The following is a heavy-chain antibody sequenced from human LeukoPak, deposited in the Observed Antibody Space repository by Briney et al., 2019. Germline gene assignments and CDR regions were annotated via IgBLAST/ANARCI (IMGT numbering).Heavy chain of an antibody. V-gene: IGHV3-30*02. CDR2: IRYDGSNK. J-gene: IGHJ4*02. CDR3: AKGGSSWSRFDY. D-gene: IGHD6-13*01. Sequence: PGGSLRLSCAASGFTFSSYGMHWVRQAPGKGLEWVAFIRYDGSNKYYADSVKGRFTISRDNSKNTLYLQMNSLRAEDTAVYYCAKGGSSWSRFDYWGQGTLVTVSS. CDR1: GFTFSSYG.